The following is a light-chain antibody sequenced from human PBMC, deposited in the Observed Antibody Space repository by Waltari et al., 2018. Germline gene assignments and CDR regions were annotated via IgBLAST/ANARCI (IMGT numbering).Light chain of an antibody. Sequence: DIQMTQSPSILSASVGDRVTITCRASQSIRTWLAWYQQKPGKAPKLLLYSTSNLETGVPSRFSGSRSGTEFSLTISSLQPDDFATYYCQQYNTYSTYTFGQGTKLEIK. CDR2: STS. CDR1: QSIRTW. J-gene: IGKJ2*01. V-gene: IGKV1-5*03. CDR3: QQYNTYSTYT.